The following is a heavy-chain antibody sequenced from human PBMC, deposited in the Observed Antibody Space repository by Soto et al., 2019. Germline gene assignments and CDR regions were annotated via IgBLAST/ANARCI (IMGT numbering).Heavy chain of an antibody. CDR3: ARDPGAAAGTNWFDP. V-gene: IGHV4-59*01. Sequence: SETLSLTCTVSGGSISSYYWSWIRQPPGKGLEWIGYIYYSGSTNYNPSLKSRVTISVDTSKNQFSLKLSSVTAADTAVYYCARDPGAAAGTNWFDPWGQGTLVTVSS. J-gene: IGHJ5*02. D-gene: IGHD6-13*01. CDR1: GGSISSYY. CDR2: IYYSGST.